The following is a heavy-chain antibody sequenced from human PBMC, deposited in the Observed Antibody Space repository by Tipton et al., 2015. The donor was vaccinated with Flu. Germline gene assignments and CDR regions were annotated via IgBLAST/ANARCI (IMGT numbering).Heavy chain of an antibody. Sequence: TLSLTCTVSGGSISNYYWSWIRQPAGKGLEWIGRMYITGSTNYNPSLKGRVAMSLDTSKNQFSLRLSYVTSADTALYYCARSGNYLYFNAMDVWGQGTTVTVSS. CDR1: GGSISNYY. J-gene: IGHJ6*02. CDR2: MYITGST. CDR3: ARSGNYLYFNAMDV. D-gene: IGHD1-26*01. V-gene: IGHV4-4*07.